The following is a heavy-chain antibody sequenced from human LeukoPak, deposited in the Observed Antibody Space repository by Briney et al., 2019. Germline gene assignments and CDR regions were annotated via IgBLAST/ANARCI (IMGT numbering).Heavy chain of an antibody. CDR2: ISYDGSNK. D-gene: IGHD3-9*01. CDR3: AREGHYDILTGYRIVDWYFDL. V-gene: IGHV3-30-3*01. CDR1: GFTFSSYA. J-gene: IGHJ2*01. Sequence: GGSLRLSCAASGFTFSSYAMHWVRQAPGKGLEWVAVISYDGSNKYYADSVKGRFTISRDNSKNTLYLQMNSLRAEGTAVYYCAREGHYDILTGYRIVDWYFDLWGRGTLVTVSS.